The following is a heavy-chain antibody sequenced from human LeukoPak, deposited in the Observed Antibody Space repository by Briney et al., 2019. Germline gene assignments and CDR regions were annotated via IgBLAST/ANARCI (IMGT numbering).Heavy chain of an antibody. J-gene: IGHJ4*02. D-gene: IGHD3-22*01. CDR1: GFTFSSYA. CDR2: ISGSGGST. Sequence: GGSLRLSCAASGFTFSSYAMSWVRQAPGKGLEWVSAISGSGGSTYYADSVKGRFTISRDNSKNTPYLQMNSLRAEDTAVYYCAKLKGTMIVVVYYYFDYWGQGTLVTVSS. CDR3: AKLKGTMIVVVYYYFDY. V-gene: IGHV3-23*01.